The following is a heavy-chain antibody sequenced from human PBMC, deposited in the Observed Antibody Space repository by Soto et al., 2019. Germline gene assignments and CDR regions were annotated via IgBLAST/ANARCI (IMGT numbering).Heavy chain of an antibody. CDR3: ARETCSRGYCYPAI. V-gene: IGHV4-4*07. J-gene: IGHJ4*02. D-gene: IGHD2-15*01. CDR1: GGSITSHF. CDR2: IYSTGST. Sequence: SETLSLTCPVSGGSITSHFWGWIRQPAGKGLEWIGRIYSTGSTNQNPSLRSRLTLSVDSSKNHFSLRLTSVTAADTAVYYCARETCSRGYCYPAIWGQGTLVTVSS.